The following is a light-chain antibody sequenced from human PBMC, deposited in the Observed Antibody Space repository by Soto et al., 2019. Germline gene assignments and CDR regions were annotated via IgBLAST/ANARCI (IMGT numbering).Light chain of an antibody. J-gene: IGKJ4*01. Sequence: DIEMTQSPASLSTSVGDRVNITCRAGQTVMSYLHWDQQKPCQAPKLLIYVASYLHSGVTSRFSGSASGADFTRSITNVPSANSATYVWQQTDRFPLTVGGGTNVES. CDR2: VAS. CDR1: QTVMSY. V-gene: IGKV1-39*01. CDR3: QQTDRFPLT.